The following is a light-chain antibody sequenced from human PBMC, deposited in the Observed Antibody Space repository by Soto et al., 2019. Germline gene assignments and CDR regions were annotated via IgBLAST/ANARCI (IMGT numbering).Light chain of an antibody. V-gene: IGKV3D-20*02. CDR1: QSVSSSY. CDR3: QQRSNWPPFT. J-gene: IGKJ5*01. Sequence: EIVLTQSPATLSLSPGERATLSCRASQSVSSSYLAWYQQKPGQAPRLLIYGASNRATGIPDRFSGSGSGTDFTLTIRRLEPEDFAVYYCQQRSNWPPFTFGQGTRLEIK. CDR2: GAS.